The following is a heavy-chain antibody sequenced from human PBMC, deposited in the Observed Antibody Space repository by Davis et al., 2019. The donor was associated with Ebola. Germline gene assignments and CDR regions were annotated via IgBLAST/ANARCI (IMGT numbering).Heavy chain of an antibody. CDR2: IYHTGTT. Sequence: PSETLSLTCTVSSYSINSGYYWGWIRQSPGKGLEWIGSIYHTGTTYYSLSLKSRVTISVDTSKNQFSLKLSSVTAADTAVYYCTRHCATNNCYVGAFDYWGQGTLVTVSS. D-gene: IGHD2-2*01. J-gene: IGHJ4*02. CDR1: SYSINSGYY. CDR3: TRHCATNNCYVGAFDY. V-gene: IGHV4-38-2*02.